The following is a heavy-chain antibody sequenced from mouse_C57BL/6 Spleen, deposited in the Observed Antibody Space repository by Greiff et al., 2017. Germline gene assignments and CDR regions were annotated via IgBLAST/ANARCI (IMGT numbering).Heavy chain of an antibody. CDR1: GFTFTDYY. Sequence: EVKLVESGGGLVQPGGSLSLSCAASGFTFTDYYMSWVRQPPGKALEWLGFIRNKANGYTTEYSASVKGRFTISRDNSQSILYLQMNALRAEDSATYYCARSDGNYGRFAYWGQGTLVTVSA. V-gene: IGHV7-3*01. J-gene: IGHJ3*01. CDR2: IRNKANGYTT. CDR3: ARSDGNYGRFAY. D-gene: IGHD2-1*01.